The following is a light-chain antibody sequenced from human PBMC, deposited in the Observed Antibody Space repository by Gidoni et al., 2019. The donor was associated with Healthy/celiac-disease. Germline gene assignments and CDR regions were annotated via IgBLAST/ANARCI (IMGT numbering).Light chain of an antibody. CDR3: QQGNSFPIT. V-gene: IGKV1D-12*01. J-gene: IGKJ5*01. CDR2: AAS. Sequence: DILMPPPPSSVSASVGDRVISTGRESQGISNWLAWYQQKPGKAPKLLIYAASSLQSGVPSRFGGSGSGADITLTISSLHPEDFATYYCQQGNSFPITFGQGTRLEIK. CDR1: QGISNW.